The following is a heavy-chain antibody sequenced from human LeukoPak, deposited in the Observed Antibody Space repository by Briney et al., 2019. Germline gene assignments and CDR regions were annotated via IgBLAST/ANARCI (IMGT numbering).Heavy chain of an antibody. Sequence: ASVKVSCKASGYTFTSYYMHWVRQAPGQGLEWIGIINPSGGSTSYAQKFQGRVTMTRDMSTSTVYMELSSLRSEDTAVYYCAREPSPYYDSWSGYYGGWFDPWGQGTLVTVSS. CDR2: INPSGGST. D-gene: IGHD3-3*01. CDR3: AREPSPYYDSWSGYYGGWFDP. CDR1: GYTFTSYY. V-gene: IGHV1-46*01. J-gene: IGHJ5*02.